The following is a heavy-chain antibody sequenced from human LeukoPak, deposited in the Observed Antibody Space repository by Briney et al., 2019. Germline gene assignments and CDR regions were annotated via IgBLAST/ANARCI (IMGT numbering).Heavy chain of an antibody. Sequence: GGSLRLSCAASGFTFSSYAMSWVRQAPGKGLEWVSAISGSGGSTYYADSVKGRFTISRDNSKNTLYLQMNSLRAEDTAVYYCARGSEYYYGSGSYYGYWGQGTLVTVSS. CDR1: GFTFSSYA. CDR2: ISGSGGST. V-gene: IGHV3-23*01. J-gene: IGHJ4*02. CDR3: ARGSEYYYGSGSYYGY. D-gene: IGHD3-10*01.